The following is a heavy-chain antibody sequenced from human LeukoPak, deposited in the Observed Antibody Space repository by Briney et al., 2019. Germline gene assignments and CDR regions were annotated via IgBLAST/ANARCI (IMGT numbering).Heavy chain of an antibody. D-gene: IGHD4-17*01. V-gene: IGHV5-51*01. CDR1: GYSFTSYW. Sequence: GESLKISCKGSGYSFTSYWIGWVRQMPGKGLEWMGIVYPGDSDTRYSPSFQGQVTISADKSITTAYLQWSSLKASDTAMYYCARHFRSNGDYGPPDYWGQGTLVTVSS. CDR2: VYPGDSDT. CDR3: ARHFRSNGDYGPPDY. J-gene: IGHJ4*02.